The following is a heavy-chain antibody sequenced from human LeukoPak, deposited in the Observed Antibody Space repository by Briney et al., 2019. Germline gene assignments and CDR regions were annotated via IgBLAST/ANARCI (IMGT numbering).Heavy chain of an antibody. J-gene: IGHJ4*02. CDR1: GFTFSSYG. D-gene: IGHD3-10*01. CDR3: AKDWNYYGSGSYYDSWGY. CDR2: ISGSGGST. V-gene: IGHV3-23*01. Sequence: GGSLRLSCAASGFTFSSYGMSWVREGPGKGLEWVSAISGSGGSTYYADSVKGRSTISRDNSKNTMYLQMNSLRAEDTAVYYWAKDWNYYGSGSYYDSWGYWGQGTLVTVSS.